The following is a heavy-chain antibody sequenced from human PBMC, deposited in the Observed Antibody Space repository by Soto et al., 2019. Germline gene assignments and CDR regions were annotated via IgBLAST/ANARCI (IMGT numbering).Heavy chain of an antibody. CDR3: SRIERCIAEAEYWFDP. D-gene: IGHD6-13*01. Sequence: SGPTLVNTTQTLTLTCTFSGFSLSTSGVGVGWIRQPPGKALEWLALINGEDDKFYSPSLRTRVTISKDTSRNQVTLTMTNVNPADTATYYCSRIERCIAEAEYWFDPWGQGSLVTVSS. CDR2: INGEDDK. V-gene: IGHV2-5*02. CDR1: GFSLSTSGVG. J-gene: IGHJ5*02.